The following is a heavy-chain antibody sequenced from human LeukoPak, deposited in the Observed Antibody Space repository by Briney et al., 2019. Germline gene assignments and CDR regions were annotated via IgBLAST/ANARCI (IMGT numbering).Heavy chain of an antibody. D-gene: IGHD2-2*01. CDR2: IYYSGST. Sequence: SETLSLTCAVYGGSFSGYYWSWIRQPPGKGLEWIGYIYYSGSTNYNPSLKSRVTISVDTSKNQFSLKLSSVTAADTAVYYCARGDCSSTSCYLEFDYWGQGTLVTVSS. V-gene: IGHV4-59*01. CDR1: GGSFSGYY. J-gene: IGHJ4*02. CDR3: ARGDCSSTSCYLEFDY.